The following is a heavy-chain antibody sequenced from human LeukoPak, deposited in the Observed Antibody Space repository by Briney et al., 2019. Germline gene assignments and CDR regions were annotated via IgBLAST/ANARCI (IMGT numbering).Heavy chain of an antibody. CDR1: QFTVNGSW. V-gene: IGHV3-7*01. J-gene: IGHJ4*02. D-gene: IGHD1-1*01. CDR3: AIWTSGNY. Sequence: QSGGSLRLSCADSQFTVNGSWMNWVRQAPGKGLEWVANMDPTGSQKRYVDSVRGRFTIPKDNPGASLYLDMHSLRAEDTAIYYCAIWTSGNYWGQGTLVTVSS. CDR2: MDPTGSQK.